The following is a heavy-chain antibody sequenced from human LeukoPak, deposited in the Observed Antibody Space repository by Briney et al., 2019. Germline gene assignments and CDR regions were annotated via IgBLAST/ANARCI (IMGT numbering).Heavy chain of an antibody. CDR1: GYSISSGYY. Sequence: PSETLSLTCAVSGYSISSGYYWGWIRQPPGKGLEWIGNIYQSGSTFHNPSLKSRATISLDTSKNQLSLKLRSVTAADTAVYYCAREVGYCSRTSCLDWFDPWGQGTLVTVSS. V-gene: IGHV4-38-2*01. CDR2: IYQSGST. D-gene: IGHD2-2*01. CDR3: AREVGYCSRTSCLDWFDP. J-gene: IGHJ5*02.